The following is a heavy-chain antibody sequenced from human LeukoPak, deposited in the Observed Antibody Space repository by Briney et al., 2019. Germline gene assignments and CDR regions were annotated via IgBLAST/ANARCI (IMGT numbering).Heavy chain of an antibody. V-gene: IGHV4-34*01. CDR1: GGSFSGYY. J-gene: IGHJ6*02. CDR3: ARGWGGSYYYYYYGMDV. CDR2: INHSGST. Sequence: PLETLSLTCAVYGGSFSGYYWSWIRQPPGKGLEWIGEINHSGSTNYNPSLKSRVTISVDTSKNQFSLKLSSVTAADTAVYYCARGWGGSYYYYYYGMDVWGQGTTVTVSS. D-gene: IGHD1-26*01.